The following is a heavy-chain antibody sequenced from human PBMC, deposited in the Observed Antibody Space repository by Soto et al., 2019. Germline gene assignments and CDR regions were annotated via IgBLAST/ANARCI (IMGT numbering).Heavy chain of an antibody. CDR2: ISYDGSNK. D-gene: IGHD1-1*01. CDR1: GFTFSSYG. J-gene: IGHJ4*02. Sequence: QVQLVESGGGVVQPGRSLRLSCAASGFTFSSYGMHWVRQAPGKGLEWVAVISYDGSNKYYADSVKGRFTISRDNSKNTLYLQMNSLRAEDTAVYYCANDPSGGTTYWGQGTLVTVSS. V-gene: IGHV3-30*18. CDR3: ANDPSGGTTY.